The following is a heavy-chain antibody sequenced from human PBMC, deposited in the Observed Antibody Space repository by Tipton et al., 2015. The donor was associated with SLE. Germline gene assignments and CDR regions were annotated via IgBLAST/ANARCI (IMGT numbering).Heavy chain of an antibody. D-gene: IGHD3-22*01. J-gene: IGHJ4*02. V-gene: IGHV3-74*01. Sequence: GSLRLSCAASGFTFSSYWMHWVRQAPGKGLVWVSRINSDGSSTSYADSVKGRFTISRDNAKNTLYLQMNSLRAEDTAVYFCAREQFNFDGSGALDYWGQGTLVTVSS. CDR1: GFTFSSYW. CDR2: INSDGSST. CDR3: AREQFNFDGSGALDY.